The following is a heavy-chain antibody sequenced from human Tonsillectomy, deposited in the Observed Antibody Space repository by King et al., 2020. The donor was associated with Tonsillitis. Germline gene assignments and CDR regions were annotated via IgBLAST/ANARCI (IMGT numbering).Heavy chain of an antibody. J-gene: IGHJ4*02. Sequence: ITLKESGPTLVKPTKTLTLTCTFSGFSLRTIGVGGDWIRQPPGKALEWLALIFWNVYKRYSPALKSRLTITKDTSKKQVVLTMTNMDPVDTATYYCAHRKIGESFDYWGQGTLVTVSS. CDR1: GFSLRTIGVG. V-gene: IGHV2-5*01. CDR3: AHRKIGESFDY. CDR2: IFWNVYK.